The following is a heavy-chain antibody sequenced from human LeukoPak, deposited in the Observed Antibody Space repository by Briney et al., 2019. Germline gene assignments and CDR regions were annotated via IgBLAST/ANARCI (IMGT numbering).Heavy chain of an antibody. V-gene: IGHV1-24*01. J-gene: IGHJ3*02. CDR1: GYTLTELS. CDR3: ATCSSTSCHDAFDI. Sequence: ASVKVSCKVSGYTLTELSMHWVRQAPGKGLEWMGGFDPEDGETIYAQKFQGRVTMTEDTSTDTAYMELSSLRSEDTAVYYCATCSSTSCHDAFDIWGQGTMVTVSS. D-gene: IGHD2-2*01. CDR2: FDPEDGET.